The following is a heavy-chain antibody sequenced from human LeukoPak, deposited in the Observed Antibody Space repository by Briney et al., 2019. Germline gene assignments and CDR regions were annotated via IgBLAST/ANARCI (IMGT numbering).Heavy chain of an antibody. J-gene: IGHJ5*02. D-gene: IGHD2-2*02. CDR3: AKDESGYCSSTSCYKWFDP. CDR1: GFTFSSYA. Sequence: GGSLRLSCAASGFTFSSYAMSWVRQAPGKGLEWVSAISGSGGSTYYADSVKGRFTISRDNSKNTLYLQMNSLRSEDTAVYYCAKDESGYCSSTSCYKWFDPWGQGTLVTVSS. V-gene: IGHV3-23*01. CDR2: ISGSGGST.